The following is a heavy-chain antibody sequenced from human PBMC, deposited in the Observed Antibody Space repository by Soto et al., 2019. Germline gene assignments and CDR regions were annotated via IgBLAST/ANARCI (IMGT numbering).Heavy chain of an antibody. CDR2: IYYSGST. V-gene: IGHV4-30-4*02. J-gene: IGHJ6*02. CDR1: GGSISSGDYY. D-gene: IGHD3-16*01. Sequence: PWETLSLTCTVSGGSISSGDYYWSWIRQPPGKGLEWIGYIYYSGSTSYNPSLKSRVTISVDTSKNQFSLNLSSVTAADTAVYYRARDLGLHRATYGLDVWGQGTTVTVSS. CDR3: ARDLGLHRATYGLDV.